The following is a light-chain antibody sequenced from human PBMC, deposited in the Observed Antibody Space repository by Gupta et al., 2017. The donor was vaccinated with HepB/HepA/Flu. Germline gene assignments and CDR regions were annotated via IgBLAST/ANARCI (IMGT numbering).Light chain of an antibody. CDR1: SGHSNNS. V-gene: IGLV4-60*03. CDR3: ETWDSNNWI. CDR2: GESGGKY. Sequence: QPVLLQCSTAAASLGSSVDLPCTLSSGHSNNSIAWHQQQPGKAPRYVMKGESGGKYCKGTEVPDRFSGSKSGTALSLTISNLQAEDEAYYYSETWDSNNWIFGGGTKLNVL. J-gene: IGLJ2*01.